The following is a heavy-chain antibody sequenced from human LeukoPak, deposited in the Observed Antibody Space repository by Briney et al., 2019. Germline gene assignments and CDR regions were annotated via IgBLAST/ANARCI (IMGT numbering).Heavy chain of an antibody. V-gene: IGHV3-30*18. CDR3: AKDGPDY. J-gene: IGHJ4*02. CDR1: GFTFSNHG. CDR2: IPYDGSNK. Sequence: GGSLRLSCAASGFTFSNHGMHWVRQAPGKGLEWVAVIPYDGSNKYYIDSVKGRFTISRDNSKNTLYLQMNSLRAEDTAVYYCAKDGPDYWGQGTLVTVSS.